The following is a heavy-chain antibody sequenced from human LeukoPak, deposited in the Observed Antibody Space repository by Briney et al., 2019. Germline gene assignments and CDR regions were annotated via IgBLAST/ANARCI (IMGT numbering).Heavy chain of an antibody. CDR2: INHSGST. D-gene: IGHD1-1*01. Sequence: PGGSLRLSCAASGFTFSSYAMSWIRQPPGKGLEWIGEINHSGSTNYNPSLKSRVTISIHTSKNQFSLKLNSVTAADTAIYYCARHVVTRRPPAATKRTWFDPWGQGTLVTVSS. J-gene: IGHJ5*02. CDR1: GFTFSSYA. CDR3: ARHVVTRRPPAATKRTWFDP. V-gene: IGHV4-34*01.